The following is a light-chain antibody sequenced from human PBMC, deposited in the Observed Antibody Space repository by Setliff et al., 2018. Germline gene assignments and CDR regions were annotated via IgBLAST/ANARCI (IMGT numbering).Light chain of an antibody. Sequence: QSALAQPAPVSGSPGQSITISCTGSSSDVGGYNHVSWYQQHPGEAPKLMIYDVGKRPSGVSNRFSGSKSGNTASLTISGLQAEDEADYYCSSYTGSNSHVFGTGTKGT. V-gene: IGLV2-14*01. CDR1: SSDVGGYNH. CDR2: DVG. J-gene: IGLJ1*01. CDR3: SSYTGSNSHV.